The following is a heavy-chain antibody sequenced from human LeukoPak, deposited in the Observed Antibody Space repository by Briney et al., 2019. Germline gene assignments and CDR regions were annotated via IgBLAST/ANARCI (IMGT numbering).Heavy chain of an antibody. D-gene: IGHD3-10*01. CDR1: GFTFSSYA. Sequence: EAGGSLRLSCAASGFTFSSYAMSWVRQAPGKGLEWVSAISGSGGSTYYADSVKGRFTISRDNSKNTLYLQMNSLRAEDTAVYYCAKDYYGSGSYCYFDYWGQGTLVTVSS. V-gene: IGHV3-23*01. J-gene: IGHJ4*02. CDR2: ISGSGGST. CDR3: AKDYYGSGSYCYFDY.